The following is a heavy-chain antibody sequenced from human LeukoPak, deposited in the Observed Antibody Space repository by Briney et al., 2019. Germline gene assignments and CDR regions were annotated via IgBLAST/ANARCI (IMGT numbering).Heavy chain of an antibody. J-gene: IGHJ4*02. V-gene: IGHV3-30-3*01. CDR3: ARNPLGEYNFDY. Sequence: GGSLRLSCAASGFTFSSNAMHWVRQAPGKGLEWVAIVSKDAYNTYYADSVKGRFTISRDNSKNTLYLQMNSLREEDTAVYYCARNPLGEYNFDYWGQGTLVTVSS. CDR1: GFTFSSNA. D-gene: IGHD3-16*01. CDR2: VSKDAYNT.